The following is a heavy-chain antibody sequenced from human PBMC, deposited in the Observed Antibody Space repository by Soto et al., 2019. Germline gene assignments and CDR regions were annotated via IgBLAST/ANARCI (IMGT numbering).Heavy chain of an antibody. Sequence: QVQLQESGPGLVKPSQTLSLTCTVSGGSIRSGDYYWSWIRQPPGKGLEWIGYIYYSGSTYYNPSLKSRVTISVDTSKNQFSLKLSSVTAADTAVYYCARVKDSSGWYGGVFDYWGQGTLVTVSS. J-gene: IGHJ4*02. D-gene: IGHD6-19*01. CDR3: ARVKDSSGWYGGVFDY. CDR2: IYYSGST. V-gene: IGHV4-30-4*01. CDR1: GGSIRSGDYY.